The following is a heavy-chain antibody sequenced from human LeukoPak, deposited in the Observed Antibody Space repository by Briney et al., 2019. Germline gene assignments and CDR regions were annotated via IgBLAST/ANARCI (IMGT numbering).Heavy chain of an antibody. V-gene: IGHV5-51*01. J-gene: IGHJ4*02. CDR2: IYPGDSES. D-gene: IGHD6-6*01. CDR1: GYSFSSYW. CDR3: ARRVYSSSSPFDY. Sequence: GESLKISCKGSGYSFSSYWIGWVRQMPGKGLEWMGIIYPGDSESRYSPSFQGQVPMSADKSISIAYLQWNSLKASDTAMYYCARRVYSSSSPFDYWGQGTLVTVSS.